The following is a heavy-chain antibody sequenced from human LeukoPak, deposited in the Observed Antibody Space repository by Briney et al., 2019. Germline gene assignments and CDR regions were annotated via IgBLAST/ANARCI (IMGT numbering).Heavy chain of an antibody. CDR2: IYHSGST. CDR1: GGSISSSNW. Sequence: SGTLSLTFAVSGGSISSSNWWSWVRQPPGKGLEWIGEIYHSGSTNYNPSLKSRVTISVDKSKNQFSLKLSSVTAADTAVYYCARTNITMVRGVIQGGAFDIWGQGTMVTVSS. D-gene: IGHD3-10*01. CDR3: ARTNITMVRGVIQGGAFDI. V-gene: IGHV4-4*02. J-gene: IGHJ3*02.